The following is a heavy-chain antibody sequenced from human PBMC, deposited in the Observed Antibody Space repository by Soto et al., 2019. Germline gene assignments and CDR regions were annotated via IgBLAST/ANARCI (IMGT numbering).Heavy chain of an antibody. D-gene: IGHD2-2*01. CDR3: EMGAGGYCSSTSCHPFDY. CDR1: GGTFSSYT. V-gene: IGHV1-69*02. J-gene: IGHJ4*02. CDR2: IIPILGIA. Sequence: SVKVSCKASGGTFSSYTISWVRQAPGQGLEWMGRIIPILGIANYAQKFQGRVTITADKSTSTAYMELSSLRSEDTAVYYCEMGAGGYCSSTSCHPFDYWGQGTLVTVSS.